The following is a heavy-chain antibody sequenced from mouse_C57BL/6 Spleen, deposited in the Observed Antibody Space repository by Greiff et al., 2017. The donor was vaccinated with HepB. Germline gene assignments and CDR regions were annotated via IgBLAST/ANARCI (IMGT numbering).Heavy chain of an antibody. Sequence: QVQLKESGAELVKPGASVKLSCKASGYTFTSYWMQWVKQRPGQGLEWIGEIDPSDSYTNYNQKFKGKATLTVDTSSSTAYMQLSSLTSEDSAVYYCACRGTTVVGDYWGQGTTLTVSS. J-gene: IGHJ2*01. CDR1: GYTFTSYW. V-gene: IGHV1-50*01. CDR2: IDPSDSYT. CDR3: ACRGTTVVGDY. D-gene: IGHD1-1*01.